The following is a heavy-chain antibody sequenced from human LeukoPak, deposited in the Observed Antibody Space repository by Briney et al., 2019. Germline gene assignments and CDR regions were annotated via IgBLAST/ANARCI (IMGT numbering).Heavy chain of an antibody. CDR2: INPNSGDT. Sequence: ASVKVSCKTSGYTFTNHDTNWVREATGQGLEWMGWINPNSGDTGYAQKFQGRVTMTRNTSISTAYTELSSLRSEDTAVYYCARGPGRWCSGGSCYFDSWGQGSLLTVSS. J-gene: IGHJ4*02. CDR1: GYTFTNHD. V-gene: IGHV1-8*01. D-gene: IGHD2-15*01. CDR3: ARGPGRWCSGGSCYFDS.